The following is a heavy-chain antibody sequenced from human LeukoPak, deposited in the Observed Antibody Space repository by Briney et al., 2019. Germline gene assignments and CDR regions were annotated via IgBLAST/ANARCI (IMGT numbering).Heavy chain of an antibody. Sequence: ASVKVSCKASGGTFSSYAISWVRQAPGQGLEWMGWISAYNGNTNYAQKLQGRVTMTTDTSTSTAYMELRSLRSDDTAVYYCARPYADCTNGVCSYYYYGMDVWGQGTTVTVSS. CDR1: GGTFSSYA. CDR3: ARPYADCTNGVCSYYYYGMDV. D-gene: IGHD2-8*01. CDR2: ISAYNGNT. V-gene: IGHV1-18*01. J-gene: IGHJ6*02.